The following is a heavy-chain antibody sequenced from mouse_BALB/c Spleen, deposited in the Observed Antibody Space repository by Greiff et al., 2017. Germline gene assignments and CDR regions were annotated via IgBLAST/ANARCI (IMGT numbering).Heavy chain of an antibody. CDR3: ARVWDYYGSSMAMDY. Sequence: EVKLMESGGGLVKPGGSLKLSCAASGFTFSSYTMSWVRQTPEKRLEWVASISSGGSTYYPDSVKGRFTISRDNARNILYLQMSSLRSEDTAMYYCARVWDYYGSSMAMDYWGQGTSVTVSS. V-gene: IGHV5-6-5*01. D-gene: IGHD1-1*01. J-gene: IGHJ4*01. CDR2: ISSGGST. CDR1: GFTFSSYT.